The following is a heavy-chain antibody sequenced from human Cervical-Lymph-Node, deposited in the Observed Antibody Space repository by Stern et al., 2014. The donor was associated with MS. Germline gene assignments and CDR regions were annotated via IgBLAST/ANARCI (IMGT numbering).Heavy chain of an antibody. D-gene: IGHD3-3*01. CDR1: GVSVSSGVYY. CDR3: ARGDFGGTYFDV. Sequence: QVQLQESGPGLVKPSETLSLTCSISGVSVSSGVYYWSLIRQPPGKGLEWIGNIRYTGSANYNPSLKSRITFSLQTSKNQFSVRLSSVTAADTAVYYCARGDFGGTYFDVWGQGARVTVSS. J-gene: IGHJ4*02. V-gene: IGHV4-61*08. CDR2: IRYTGSA.